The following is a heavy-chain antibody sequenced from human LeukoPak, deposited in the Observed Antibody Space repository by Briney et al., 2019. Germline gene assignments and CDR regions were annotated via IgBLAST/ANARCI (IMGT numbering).Heavy chain of an antibody. D-gene: IGHD1-7*01. CDR2: ISSSGSTI. CDR3: AKDNGPAAVITGTSFFDY. CDR1: GFTFSDYY. V-gene: IGHV3-11*01. Sequence: GGSLRLSCAASGFTFSDYYLSWIRQAPGKGLEWVSYISSSGSTIYYADSVKGRFTISRDNAKNSLYLQMNSLRAEDMALYYCAKDNGPAAVITGTSFFDYWGQGTLVTVSS. J-gene: IGHJ4*02.